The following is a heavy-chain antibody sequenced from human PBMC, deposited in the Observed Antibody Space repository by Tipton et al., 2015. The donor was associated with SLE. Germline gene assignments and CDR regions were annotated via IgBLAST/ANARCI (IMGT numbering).Heavy chain of an antibody. CDR2: IYDSGST. Sequence: TLSLTCTVSGDSVSGHYRSWIRQPPGKGLEWIGYIYDSGSTSYNPSLKSRVTISVDTSKTQFSLKLSSVTAADTAVYYCARGRASMVQKDWGQGTLVTVSS. CDR3: ARGRASMVQKD. D-gene: IGHD3-10*01. CDR1: GDSVSGHY. J-gene: IGHJ4*02. V-gene: IGHV4-59*02.